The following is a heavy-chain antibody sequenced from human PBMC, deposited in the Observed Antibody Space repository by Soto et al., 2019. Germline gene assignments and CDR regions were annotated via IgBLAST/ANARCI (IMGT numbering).Heavy chain of an antibody. Sequence: PGESLKISCKGSGYSFTSYWISWVRQMPGKGLEWMGRIDPSDSYTNYSPSFQGHVTISADKSISTAYLQWSSLKASDTAMYYCARRTDGYNPYFDYWGQGTLVTSPQ. D-gene: IGHD5-12*01. CDR1: GYSFTSYW. V-gene: IGHV5-10-1*01. CDR3: ARRTDGYNPYFDY. J-gene: IGHJ4*02. CDR2: IDPSDSYT.